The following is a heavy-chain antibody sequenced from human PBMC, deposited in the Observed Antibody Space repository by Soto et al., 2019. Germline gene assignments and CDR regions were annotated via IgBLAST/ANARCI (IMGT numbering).Heavy chain of an antibody. Sequence: EVQLLESGGDLVQPGGSLRLSCAASGFTFSSYAMSWVRQAPGKGLEWVAAIGGTDGKTYYADSVKGRCTISRDNSENTLYLQMSRLRAEDTAVYFCAKGMFSSSPAAAGSFDYWGQGALVTVSS. V-gene: IGHV3-23*01. D-gene: IGHD3-10*01. CDR3: AKGMFSSSPAAAGSFDY. J-gene: IGHJ4*02. CDR1: GFTFSSYA. CDR2: IGGTDGKT.